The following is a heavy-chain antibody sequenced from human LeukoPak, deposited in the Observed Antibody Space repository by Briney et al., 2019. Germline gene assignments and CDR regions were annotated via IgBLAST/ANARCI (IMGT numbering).Heavy chain of an antibody. CDR1: GFTFSSYW. CDR3: ARGEGVPNWFDP. Sequence: GGSLRLSCAASGFTFSSYWMHWVRQAPGKGLVWVSRINSDGSSTSYADSVKGRFTISRDNAKNTLYLQMNSLRAEDTAVYYCARGEGVPNWFDPWGQGTLVTVSS. D-gene: IGHD3-10*01. CDR2: INSDGSST. V-gene: IGHV3-74*01. J-gene: IGHJ5*02.